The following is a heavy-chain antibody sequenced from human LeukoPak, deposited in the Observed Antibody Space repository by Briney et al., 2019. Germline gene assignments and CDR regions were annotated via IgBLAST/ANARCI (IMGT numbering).Heavy chain of an antibody. CDR2: ISSSGSTI. CDR3: AKDGGYNWNDGLNWFDP. V-gene: IGHV3-11*01. J-gene: IGHJ5*02. D-gene: IGHD1-1*01. CDR1: GFTFSDYY. Sequence: GGSLRLSCAASGFTFSDYYMSWIRQAPGKGLEWVSYISSSGSTIYYADSVKGRFTTSRDNAKNSLYLQMNSLRAEDTAVYYCAKDGGYNWNDGLNWFDPWGQGTLVTVSS.